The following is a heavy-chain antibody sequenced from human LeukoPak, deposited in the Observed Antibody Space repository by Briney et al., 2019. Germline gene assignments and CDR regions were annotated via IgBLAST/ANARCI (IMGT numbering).Heavy chain of an antibody. D-gene: IGHD1-7*01. Sequence: GGSLRLSCAASGFTFNSYAMSWVRQAPGKGLEWVSAISGSGGSTYYADSVKGRFTISRDNSKNTLYLQMNSLRAEDTAVYYCAKVYWNYRGFDYWGQGTLVTVSS. CDR1: GFTFNSYA. V-gene: IGHV3-23*01. CDR2: ISGSGGST. J-gene: IGHJ4*02. CDR3: AKVYWNYRGFDY.